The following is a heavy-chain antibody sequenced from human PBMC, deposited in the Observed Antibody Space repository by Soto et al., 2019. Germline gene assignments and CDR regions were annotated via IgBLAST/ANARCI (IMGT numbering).Heavy chain of an antibody. CDR1: GYTFTSYD. CDR2: MNPNSGNT. J-gene: IGHJ5*02. V-gene: IGHV1-8*01. D-gene: IGHD3-9*01. Sequence: ASVKVSCKASGYTFTSYDINWVRQATGQGLEWMGWMNPNSGNTGYAQKCQGRVTMTRNTSISTAYMELRSLRSEDTAVYYCAREVSADYDILAGYPAGWFDPCGQGTLVTVSS. CDR3: AREVSADYDILAGYPAGWFDP.